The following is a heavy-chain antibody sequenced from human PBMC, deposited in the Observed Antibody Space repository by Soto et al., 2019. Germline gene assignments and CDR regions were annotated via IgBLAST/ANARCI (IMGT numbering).Heavy chain of an antibody. D-gene: IGHD2-21*02. CDR3: VRRATDHTAYYYSAMDV. CDR2: IYSSGRT. Sequence: QVQLQESGPGLVKPSETLSLTCNVSGDSITTSGYYWDWIRQPPGKGLEWIGSIYSSGRTYYNPSLNSRVTISVDTSKNQIYLKVNSVTAADTAVHYCVRRATDHTAYYYSAMDVWGQGTTVTVSS. V-gene: IGHV4-39*01. J-gene: IGHJ6*02. CDR1: GDSITTSGYY.